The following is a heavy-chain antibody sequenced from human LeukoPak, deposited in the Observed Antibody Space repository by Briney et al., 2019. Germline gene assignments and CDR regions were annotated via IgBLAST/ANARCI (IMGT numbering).Heavy chain of an antibody. J-gene: IGHJ4*02. CDR3: AKAYYDPSGYSYYFDY. D-gene: IGHD3-22*01. CDR2: ISGSSSYV. Sequence: GGSLRLSCAASGFPFSAYSMNWIRQAPGKGLEWVSSISGSSSYVYYADSVKGRFTISRDNAKNSLYLHMNSLRAEDTAVYYCAKAYYDPSGYSYYFDYWGRGILVTVSS. V-gene: IGHV3-21*01. CDR1: GFPFSAYS.